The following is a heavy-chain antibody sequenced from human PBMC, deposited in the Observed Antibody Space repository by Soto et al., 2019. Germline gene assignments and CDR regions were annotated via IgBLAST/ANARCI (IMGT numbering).Heavy chain of an antibody. CDR2: ISAYNGNT. CDR1: GYTFTNFG. CDR3: ARDPNDSSGYYLHYYFDY. J-gene: IGHJ4*02. Sequence: ASVKVSCKTSGYTFTNFGISWVRQAPGQGLEWMGWISAYNGNTNYAQKLQGRVTITADKSTSTAYMELSSLRSEDTAVYYCARDPNDSSGYYLHYYFDYWGQGTLVTVSS. D-gene: IGHD3-22*01. V-gene: IGHV1-18*01.